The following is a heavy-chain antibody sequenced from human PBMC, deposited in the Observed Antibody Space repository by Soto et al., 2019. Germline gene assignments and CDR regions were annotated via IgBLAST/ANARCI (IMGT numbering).Heavy chain of an antibody. CDR3: AKDKGVAIVVVPAAWDY. CDR2: ISGSGGMT. Sequence: GGSLRLSCAVSGFTFNNYAMSWVRQAPGKGLEWVSGISGSGGMTYYADSVKGRFTISRDNSKNTLYLQMNSLRAEDTAAYYCAKDKGVAIVVVPAAWDYWGQGTLVTVS. CDR1: GFTFNNYA. D-gene: IGHD2-2*01. J-gene: IGHJ4*02. V-gene: IGHV3-23*01.